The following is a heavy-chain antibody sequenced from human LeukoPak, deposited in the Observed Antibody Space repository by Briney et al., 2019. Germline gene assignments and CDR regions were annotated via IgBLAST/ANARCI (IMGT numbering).Heavy chain of an antibody. CDR2: INHSGST. CDR1: GGSFSGYY. D-gene: IGHD2-2*01. V-gene: IGHV4-34*01. Sequence: PSETLSLTCAVYGGSFSGYYWSWIRQPPGKGLEWIGEINHSGSTNYNPSLKSRVTISVDTSKNQFSLKLSSVTAADTAVYYCAREVRNDCSSTSCYYDAFDIWGQGTMVTLSS. CDR3: AREVRNDCSSTSCYYDAFDI. J-gene: IGHJ3*02.